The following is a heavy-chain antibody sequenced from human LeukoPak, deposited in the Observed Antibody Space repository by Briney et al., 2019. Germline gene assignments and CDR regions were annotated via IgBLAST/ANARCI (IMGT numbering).Heavy chain of an antibody. CDR1: GFTFTNYR. CDR2: INQDESVK. J-gene: IGHJ4*02. Sequence: GGSLRLSCAASGFTFTNYRMTWVRQAPGKGLEFVANINQDESVKNYVDSVKGRFTISRDNAENSLHLQINSLRVEDTAVYYCARDPGSSAFDYWGQGTLVTVSS. CDR3: ARDPGSSAFDY. D-gene: IGHD5/OR15-5a*01. V-gene: IGHV3-7*01.